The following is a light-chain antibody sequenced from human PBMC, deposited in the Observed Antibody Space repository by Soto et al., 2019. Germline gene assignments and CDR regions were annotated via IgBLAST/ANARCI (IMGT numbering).Light chain of an antibody. CDR1: QNIYSN. J-gene: IGKJ1*01. CDR2: RAS. CDR3: LQYLNLWA. V-gene: IGKV3-15*01. Sequence: IVMTQSPATLSVSPGERATLSCRASQNIYSNVAWYQQRPGQAPRLLIYRASTRATGIPARFSGSGSGTEFTLTLSRLKSEDFTVYSCLQYLNLWAFGQGTKVEIK.